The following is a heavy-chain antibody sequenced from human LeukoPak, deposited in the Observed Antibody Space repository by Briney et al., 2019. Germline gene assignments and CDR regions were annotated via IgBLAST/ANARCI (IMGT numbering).Heavy chain of an antibody. D-gene: IGHD3-9*01. Sequence: SETLSLTCAVYGGSFSGYYWSWVRQPPGKGLEWIGEINHSGSTNYNPSLKSRVTISVDMSKNQFSLKLSSVTAADTAVYYCARGYQAVLRYFDWLPCFDYWGQGTLVTVSS. CDR3: ARGYQAVLRYFDWLPCFDY. J-gene: IGHJ4*02. V-gene: IGHV4-34*01. CDR2: INHSGST. CDR1: GGSFSGYY.